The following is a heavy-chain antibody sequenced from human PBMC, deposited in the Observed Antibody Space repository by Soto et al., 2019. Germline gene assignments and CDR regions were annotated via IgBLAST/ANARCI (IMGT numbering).Heavy chain of an antibody. D-gene: IGHD6-19*01. CDR3: AKGSSGWYERFDY. J-gene: IGHJ4*02. CDR1: GITFSSYV. CDR2: ISGSGGTT. V-gene: IGHV3-23*01. Sequence: EVQLLESGGGLVQPGGSLRLSCAASGITFSSYVMSWVRQAPGKGLEWVSAISGSGGTTYYADSVQGRFTISRDNSKNTLYLQMNSLRAEDTAVYYCAKGSSGWYERFDYWGQGTLVTVSS.